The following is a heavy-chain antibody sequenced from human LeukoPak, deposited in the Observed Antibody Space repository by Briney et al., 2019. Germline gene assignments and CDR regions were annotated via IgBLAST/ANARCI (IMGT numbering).Heavy chain of an antibody. D-gene: IGHD4-17*01. CDR3: GRDPNADYIGAFEM. CDR1: GFTFSHYA. V-gene: IGHV3-23*01. J-gene: IGHJ3*02. Sequence: GGSLRFSCAVSGFTFSHYAMVWVRQAPGKGLEWLSAIRGSGTITQYADSVKDRFTIFRDNSKNTLYLQMNNLRAEDTAVYYCGRDPNADYIGAFEMWGQGTVVTVSS. CDR2: IRGSGTIT.